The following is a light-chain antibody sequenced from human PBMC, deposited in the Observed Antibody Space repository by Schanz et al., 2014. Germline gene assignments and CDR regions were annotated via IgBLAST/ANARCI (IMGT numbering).Light chain of an antibody. J-gene: IGKJ5*01. CDR1: QSVSSY. CDR2: AAS. V-gene: IGKV3-15*01. CDR3: QQYNNWPPLT. Sequence: EIVLTQSPATLSLSPGERATLSCRASQSVSSYLAWYQQKPGQAPRLLIYAASTRATGIPARFSGSGSETEFTLTIRSLQSEDFAVYYCQQYNNWPPLTFGQGTRLDIK.